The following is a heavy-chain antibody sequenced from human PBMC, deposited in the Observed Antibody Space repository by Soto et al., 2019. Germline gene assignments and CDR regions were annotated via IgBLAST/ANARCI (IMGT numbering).Heavy chain of an antibody. D-gene: IGHD5-12*01. CDR3: ARGGSLYWYFDL. J-gene: IGHJ2*01. Sequence: QVQLVQSGAEVKKPGASVKVSCKASGYTFTSYAMHWVRQAPGQRLEWMGWINAGNGNTKYSQKFQGRVTITRDTSASTAYMELSSLSSEDTAVYYCARGGSLYWYFDLWGRGTQVTFSS. CDR1: GYTFTSYA. V-gene: IGHV1-3*01. CDR2: INAGNGNT.